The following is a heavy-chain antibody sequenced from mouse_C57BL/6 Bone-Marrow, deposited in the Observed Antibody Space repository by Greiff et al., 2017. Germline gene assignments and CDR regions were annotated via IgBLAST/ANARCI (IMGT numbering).Heavy chain of an antibody. CDR3: ARRVYYCGSSYVDWYFDV. CDR2: INPSSGYT. D-gene: IGHD1-1*01. J-gene: IGHJ1*03. Sequence: QVQLKQSGAELAKPGASVKLSCKASGYTFTSYWMHWVKQRPGQGLEWIGYINPSSGYTKYNQKFKDKATLTADKSSSTAYMQLSSLTYEDSAVYYCARRVYYCGSSYVDWYFDVWGTGTTVTVSS. V-gene: IGHV1-7*01. CDR1: GYTFTSYW.